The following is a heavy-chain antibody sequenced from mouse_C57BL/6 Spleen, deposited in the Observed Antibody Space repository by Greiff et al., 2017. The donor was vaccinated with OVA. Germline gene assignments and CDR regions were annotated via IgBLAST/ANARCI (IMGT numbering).Heavy chain of an antibody. CDR1: GYAFSSYW. CDR3: ARGGGYYYAMDY. CDR2: IYPGDGDT. V-gene: IGHV1-80*01. D-gene: IGHD3-1*01. Sequence: QVQLQQSGAELVQPGASVKISCKASGYAFSSYWMNWVKQRPGKGLEWIGQIYPGDGDTNYNGKFKGKATLTADKSSSTAYMQLSSLTSEDSAVYFCARGGGYYYAMDYWGQGTSVTVSS. J-gene: IGHJ4*01.